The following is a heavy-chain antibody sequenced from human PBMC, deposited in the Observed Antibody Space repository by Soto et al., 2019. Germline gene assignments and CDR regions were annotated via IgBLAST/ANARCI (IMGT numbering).Heavy chain of an antibody. D-gene: IGHD3-22*01. CDR1: GYSFSNNG. V-gene: IGHV3-30*18. Sequence: GASLKISCQGSGYSFSNNGMHWVRQAPGKGLEWVAVISYDGNNKYYADSVKGRFTISRDNSKNTVYLEMNNLRAEDTAMYYCAKGGSGNYLTYYYYYGMDVWGQGTTVTVSS. CDR3: AKGGSGNYLTYYYYYGMDV. CDR2: ISYDGNNK. J-gene: IGHJ6*02.